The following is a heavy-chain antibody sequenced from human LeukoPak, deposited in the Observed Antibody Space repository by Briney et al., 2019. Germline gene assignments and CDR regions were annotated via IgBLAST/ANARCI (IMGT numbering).Heavy chain of an antibody. J-gene: IGHJ4*02. CDR2: ISGSGGST. V-gene: IGHV3-23*01. Sequence: GGSLRLSCAASRFTFSSYAMSWVRQAPGKGLEWVSAISGSGGSTYYADSVKGRFTISRDNSKNTLYLQMNSLRAEDTAVYYCAHVAGWAAAGTYYFDYWGQGTLVTVSS. D-gene: IGHD6-13*01. CDR1: RFTFSSYA. CDR3: AHVAGWAAAGTYYFDY.